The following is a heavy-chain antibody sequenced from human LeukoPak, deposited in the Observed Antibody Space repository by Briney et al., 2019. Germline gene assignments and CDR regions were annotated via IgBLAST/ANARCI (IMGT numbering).Heavy chain of an antibody. V-gene: IGHV4-34*01. Sequence: SETLSLTCTVSGGSISSYYWSWIRQPPGKGLEWIGEINHSGSTNYNPSLKSRVTISVDTSKNQFSLKLSSVTAADTAVYYCARDLTYYDILTGYSYRWFDPWGQGTLVTVSS. CDR1: GGSISSYY. CDR2: INHSGST. J-gene: IGHJ5*02. D-gene: IGHD3-9*01. CDR3: ARDLTYYDILTGYSYRWFDP.